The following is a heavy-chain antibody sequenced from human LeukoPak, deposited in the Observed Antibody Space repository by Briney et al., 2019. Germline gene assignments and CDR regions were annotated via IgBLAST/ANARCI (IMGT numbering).Heavy chain of an antibody. CDR2: ISSSSSNI. CDR1: GFTFSSYS. V-gene: IGHV3-48*01. J-gene: IGHJ4*02. D-gene: IGHD3-22*01. Sequence: GGSLRLSCAASGFTFSSYSMNWVRQAPGKGLEWVSYISSSSSNIYYADSVKGRFTISRDNAKNSLYLQMNSLRAEDTAVYYCARDLTVFSYYDSSGYPDYWGQGTLVTVSS. CDR3: ARDLTVFSYYDSSGYPDY.